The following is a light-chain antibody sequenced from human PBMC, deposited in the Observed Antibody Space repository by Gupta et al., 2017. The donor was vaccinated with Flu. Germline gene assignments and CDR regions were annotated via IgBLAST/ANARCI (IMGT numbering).Light chain of an antibody. CDR3: QQYNSYPYT. V-gene: IGKV1-5*03. Sequence: DIRLTKSPPTLSTSLGDRVTITCRASQAIYTWLAWYQHRPGRAPKLLIYEAPNLESGVPSRFSGSGSGTEFTLTISSLQPDDFATYYCQQYNSYPYTFGQGTKLEI. CDR2: EAP. J-gene: IGKJ2*01. CDR1: QAIYTW.